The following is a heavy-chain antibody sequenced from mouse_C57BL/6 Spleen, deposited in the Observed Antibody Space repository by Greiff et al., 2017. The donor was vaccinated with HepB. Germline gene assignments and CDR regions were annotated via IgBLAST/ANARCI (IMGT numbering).Heavy chain of an antibody. Sequence: EVKLMESGGGLVKPGGSLKFSCAASGFTFSDYGMHWVRQTPEKGLEWVAYISSGSSTIYYADTVKGRFTISRDNAKNTLFLQMTSLRSEDTAMYYCARIWPLAYWGQGTLVTVSA. J-gene: IGHJ3*01. CDR2: ISSGSSTI. CDR1: GFTFSDYG. V-gene: IGHV5-17*01. CDR3: ARIWPLAY.